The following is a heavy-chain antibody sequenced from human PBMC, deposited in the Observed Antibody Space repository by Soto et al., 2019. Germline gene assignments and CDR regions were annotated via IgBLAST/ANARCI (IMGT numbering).Heavy chain of an antibody. V-gene: IGHV1-69*12. CDR1: GGTFSSYA. CDR2: IIPIFGTA. CDR3: AREIDMVRGVIINYYYGMDV. Sequence: QVQLVQSGAEVKKPGSSVKVSCKASGGTFSSYAISWVRQAPGQGLEWMGGIIPIFGTANYAQKLQGRVTITADESTSTAYMELSSLRSEDTAVYYCAREIDMVRGVIINYYYGMDVWGQGTTVIVSS. D-gene: IGHD3-10*01. J-gene: IGHJ6*02.